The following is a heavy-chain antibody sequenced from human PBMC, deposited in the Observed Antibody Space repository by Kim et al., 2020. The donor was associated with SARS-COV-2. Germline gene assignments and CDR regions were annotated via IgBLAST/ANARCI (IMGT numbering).Heavy chain of an antibody. CDR1: GFTFDDYT. Sequence: GGSLRLSCAASGFTFDDYTMHWVRQAPGKGLEWVSLISWDGGSTYYADSVKGRFTISRDNSKNSLYLQMNSLRTEDTALYYCAKDMRRWELATPHFDYWGQGTLVTVSS. V-gene: IGHV3-43*01. CDR2: ISWDGGST. J-gene: IGHJ4*02. CDR3: AKDMRRWELATPHFDY. D-gene: IGHD1-26*01.